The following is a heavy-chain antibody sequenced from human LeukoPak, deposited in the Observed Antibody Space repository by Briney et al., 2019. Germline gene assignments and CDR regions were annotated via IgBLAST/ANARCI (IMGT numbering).Heavy chain of an antibody. CDR3: ARGEGP. CDR1: GDSISSGGFS. Sequence: KPSETLSLTCAVSGDSISSGGFSWHWIRQPPGRGLEWIGHIYHSGSTSYNPSLKSRVTISVDRSKNQFSLKLSSVTAADTVVYYCARGEGPWGLGTLVTVSS. J-gene: IGHJ5*02. CDR2: IYHSGST. V-gene: IGHV4-30-2*01.